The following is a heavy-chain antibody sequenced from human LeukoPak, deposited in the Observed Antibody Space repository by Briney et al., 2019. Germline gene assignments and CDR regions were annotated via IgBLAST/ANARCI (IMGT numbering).Heavy chain of an antibody. D-gene: IGHD3-10*01. CDR1: GFTLRSYD. V-gene: IGHV3-21*01. Sequence: GGSLRLSCAASGFTLRSYDMSWVRQAPGKGLEWVSSISSSSYIYYADSVKGRFTISRDNAKNSLYLQMNSLRAEDTAVYYCARDYPFGEPTIDPWGQGTLVTVSS. J-gene: IGHJ5*02. CDR3: ARDYPFGEPTIDP. CDR2: ISSSSYI.